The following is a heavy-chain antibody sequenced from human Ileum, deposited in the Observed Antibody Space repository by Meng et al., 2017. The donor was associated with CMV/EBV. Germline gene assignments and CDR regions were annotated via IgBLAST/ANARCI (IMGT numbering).Heavy chain of an antibody. J-gene: IGHJ6*02. CDR1: GFTFSSYG. CDR3: AKQALYDFWSGYYGPSEGYRENYYYYGMDV. CDR2: IRYDGSNK. D-gene: IGHD3-3*01. Sequence: GGSLRLSCAASGFTFSSYGMHWVRQAPGKGLEWVAFIRYDGSNKYYADSVKGRFTISRDNSKNTLYLQMNSLRAEDTAVYYCAKQALYDFWSGYYGPSEGYRENYYYYGMDVWGQGTTVTVSS. V-gene: IGHV3-30*02.